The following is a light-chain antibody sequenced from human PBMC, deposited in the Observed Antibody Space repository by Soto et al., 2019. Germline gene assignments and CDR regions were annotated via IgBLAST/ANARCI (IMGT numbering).Light chain of an antibody. Sequence: EILMTQSPATLSVSPGDSATLSCRASRSVDTDLAWYQQKPGQAPRLLIYGASTRATGISARFSGGGSGTEFTLSISSLQSEDFAVYYCQQYNNWPPSITFGQGTRLEI. J-gene: IGKJ5*01. CDR1: RSVDTD. V-gene: IGKV3-15*01. CDR3: QQYNNWPPSIT. CDR2: GAS.